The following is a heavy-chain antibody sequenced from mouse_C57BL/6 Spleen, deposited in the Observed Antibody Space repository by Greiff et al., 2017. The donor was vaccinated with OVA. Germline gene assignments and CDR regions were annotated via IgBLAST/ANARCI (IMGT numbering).Heavy chain of an antibody. V-gene: IGHV1-42*01. J-gene: IGHJ1*03. CDR1: GYSLTGYY. CDR3: ASYYSNYRKYFDV. D-gene: IGHD2-5*01. Sequence: VQLQQSGPELVKPGASVKISCKASGYSLTGYYMNWVKQSPEKSLEWIGEINPSTGGTTYNQKFKAKATLTVDKSSSTAYMQLKSLTSEDSAVYYCASYYSNYRKYFDVWGTGTTVTVSS. CDR2: INPSTGGT.